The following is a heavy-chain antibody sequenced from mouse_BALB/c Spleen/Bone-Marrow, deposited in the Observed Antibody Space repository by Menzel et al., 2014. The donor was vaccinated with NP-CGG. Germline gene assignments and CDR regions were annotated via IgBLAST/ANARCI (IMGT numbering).Heavy chain of an antibody. CDR3: TRGGSSPYYFDY. D-gene: IGHD1-1*01. Sequence: QVQLQQSGAELVRPGASVKLSCKASGYTLTSYWINWVKQRPGQGLEWIGNIYPSDSYTNYNQKFKDKATLTVDKSSTTAYMQLSSPTSEDSAVYYCTRGGSSPYYFDYWGQGTTLTVSS. CDR2: IYPSDSYT. J-gene: IGHJ2*01. CDR1: GYTLTSYW. V-gene: IGHV1-69*02.